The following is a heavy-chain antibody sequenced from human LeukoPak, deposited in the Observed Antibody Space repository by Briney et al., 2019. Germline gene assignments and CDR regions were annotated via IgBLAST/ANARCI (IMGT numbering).Heavy chain of an antibody. J-gene: IGHJ4*02. CDR3: ARLLQVGPNVFDY. D-gene: IGHD1-26*01. CDR2: IYYSGST. CDR1: GGSFSGYY. V-gene: IGHV4-59*08. Sequence: SETLSLTCAVYGGSFSGYYRSWIRQPPGKGLEWIGYIYYSGSTNYNPSLKSRVTISVDTSKKHFSLKLSSVAAADTAVYYCARLLQVGPNVFDYWGQGTLVTAPS.